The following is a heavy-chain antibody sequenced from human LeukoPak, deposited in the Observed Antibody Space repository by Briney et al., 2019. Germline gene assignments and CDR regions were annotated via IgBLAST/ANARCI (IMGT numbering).Heavy chain of an antibody. CDR2: INSDGSIT. V-gene: IGHV3-74*01. CDR1: GFAFSRYW. J-gene: IGHJ4*02. CDR3: ASRDYTSSKY. Sequence: GGSLTLSCAASGFAFSRYWMHWVRQARGKGLVWVSDINSDGSITRYADSVKGRFTISRDNAKNTLYLQMNSLRAEDTAVYYCASRDYTSSKYWGQGTLVTVSS. D-gene: IGHD2-2*02.